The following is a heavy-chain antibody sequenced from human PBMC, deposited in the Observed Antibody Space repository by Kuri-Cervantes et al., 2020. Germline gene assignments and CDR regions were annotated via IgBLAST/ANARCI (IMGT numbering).Heavy chain of an antibody. CDR3: AREGLGGWQGY. J-gene: IGHJ4*02. V-gene: IGHV4-34*01. Sequence: SQTLSLTCAVYGGSFSGYYWSWIRQSPGKGLEWVGEINHSGSTNYNPSLKSRVTISEDTSKKQFSLKLSSVTAADTAVYYCAREGLGGWQGYWGQGTLVTVSS. CDR1: GGSFSGYY. CDR2: INHSGST. D-gene: IGHD6-19*01.